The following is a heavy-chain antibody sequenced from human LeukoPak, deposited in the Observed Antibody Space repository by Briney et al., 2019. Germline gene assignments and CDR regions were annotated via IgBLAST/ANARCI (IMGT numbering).Heavy chain of an antibody. CDR1: GFSVRSNY. V-gene: IGHV4-4*02. CDR2: IYNSGST. CDR3: VRAYDY. J-gene: IGHJ4*02. Sequence: GSLRLSCAVSGFSVRSNYMSWVRQPPGKGLEWIGEIYNSGSTIYNPSLKSRVTISVDTSKNQFSLNLFSVTAADTAVYYCVRAYDYWGQGTLVTVSS.